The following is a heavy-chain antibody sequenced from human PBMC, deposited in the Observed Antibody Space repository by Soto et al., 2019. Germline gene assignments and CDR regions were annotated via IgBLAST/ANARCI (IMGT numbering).Heavy chain of an antibody. CDR3: AKGLLWFGELLHEEFDY. V-gene: IGHV3-9*01. CDR2: ISWNSGSI. J-gene: IGHJ4*02. CDR1: GFTFDDYA. D-gene: IGHD3-10*01. Sequence: PGGSLRLSCAASGFTFDDYAMHWVRQAPGKGLEWVSGISWNSGSIGYADSVKGRFTISRDNAKNSLYLQMNSLRAEDTALYYCAKGLLWFGELLHEEFDYWGQGTLVTVSS.